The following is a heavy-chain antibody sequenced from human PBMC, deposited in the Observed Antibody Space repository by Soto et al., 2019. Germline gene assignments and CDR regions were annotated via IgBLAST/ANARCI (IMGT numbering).Heavy chain of an antibody. CDR2: INPNSGGT. J-gene: IGHJ5*02. CDR1: GYTFTGYY. D-gene: IGHD6-13*01. CDR3: ARAVGSSSWYEQNWFDP. V-gene: IGHV1-2*02. Sequence: GASVKVSCKASGYTFTGYYMHWVRQAPGQGLEWMGWINPNSGGTNYAQKFQGRVTMTSDTSISTAYMELSRLRSDDTAVYYCARAVGSSSWYEQNWFDPWGQGTLVTVSS.